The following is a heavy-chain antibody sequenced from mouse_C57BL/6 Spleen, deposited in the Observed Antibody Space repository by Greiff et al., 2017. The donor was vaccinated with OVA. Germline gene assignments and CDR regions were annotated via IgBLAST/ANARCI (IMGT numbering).Heavy chain of an antibody. CDR3: TTKGYYGSSYY. V-gene: IGHV14-4*01. D-gene: IGHD1-1*01. CDR2: IDPENGDT. Sequence: EVQLQQSGAELVRPGASVKLSCTASGFNIKDDYMHWVKQRPEQGLEWIGWIDPENGDTEYASKFQGKATITADTSSNTAYLQLSSLTSEDTAVYYCTTKGYYGSSYYWGQGTTLTVSS. CDR1: GFNIKDDY. J-gene: IGHJ2*01.